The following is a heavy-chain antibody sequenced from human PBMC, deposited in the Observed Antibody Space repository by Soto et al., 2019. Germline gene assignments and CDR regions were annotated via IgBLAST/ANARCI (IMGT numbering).Heavy chain of an antibody. J-gene: IGHJ6*02. D-gene: IGHD6-6*01. V-gene: IGHV3-53*01. CDR2: IYSGGST. CDR1: GLSVSSSD. CDR3: STSSRNEYHFAMDA. Sequence: WSLRLSCAASGLSVSSSDMSWVRQASGKGLEWVSVIYSGGSTHDADSVKGRFTISRDNSKNTVHLQMNSLRVDDTAVYFCSTSSRNEYHFAMDAWGQGTTVTVS.